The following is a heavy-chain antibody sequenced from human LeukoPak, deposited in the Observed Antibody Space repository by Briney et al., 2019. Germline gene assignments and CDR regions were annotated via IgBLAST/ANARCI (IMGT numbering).Heavy chain of an antibody. CDR3: AKSRGYGMDV. Sequence: GGSLRLSCAASGFTFSGYAMHWVRLAPGKGLEWLTVISTDGNDKHYADSVKGRVTISRDNSKNTVYLEMNSLRAEDTAIYYCAKSRGYGMDVWGQGTTVIVSS. D-gene: IGHD2-2*01. CDR1: GFTFSGYA. V-gene: IGHV3-30*04. J-gene: IGHJ6*02. CDR2: ISTDGNDK.